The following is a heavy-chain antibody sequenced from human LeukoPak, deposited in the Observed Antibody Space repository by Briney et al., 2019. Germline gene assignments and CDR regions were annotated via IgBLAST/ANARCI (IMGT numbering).Heavy chain of an antibody. J-gene: IGHJ1*01. CDR2: ISYDGSNK. Sequence: GGSLRLSCAASGFTFSSYAMHWVRQAPGKGLEWVAVISYDGSNKYYADSVKGRFTISRDNSKNTLYLQMNSLRAEDTAVYYCARDGGPHIVEYFQHWGQGTLVTVSS. CDR1: GFTFSSYA. CDR3: ARDGGPHIVEYFQH. D-gene: IGHD2-21*01. V-gene: IGHV3-30*01.